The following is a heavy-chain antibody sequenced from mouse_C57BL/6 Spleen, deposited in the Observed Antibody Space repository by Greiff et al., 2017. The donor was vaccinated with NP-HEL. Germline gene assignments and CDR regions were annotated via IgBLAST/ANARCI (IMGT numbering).Heavy chain of an antibody. D-gene: IGHD4-1*01. J-gene: IGHJ4*01. V-gene: IGHV3-6*01. CDR3: ARDTNWDAMDY. CDR2: ISYDGSN. Sequence: EVQLVESGPGLVKPSQSLSLTCSVTGYSITSGYYWNWIRQFPGNKLEWMGYISYDGSNNYNPSLKNRISITRDTSKNQFFLKLNSVTTEDTATYYCARDTNWDAMDYWGQGTSVTVSS. CDR1: GYSITSGYY.